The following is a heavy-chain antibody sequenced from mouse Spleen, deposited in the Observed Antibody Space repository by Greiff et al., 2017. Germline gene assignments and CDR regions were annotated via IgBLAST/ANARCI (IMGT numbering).Heavy chain of an antibody. CDR1: GYTFTDYE. CDR3: TRRGMITGFDY. J-gene: IGHJ2*01. D-gene: IGHD2-4*01. CDR2: IDPETGGT. V-gene: IGHV1-15*01. Sequence: VKVVESGAELVRPGASVTLSCKASGYTFTDYEMHWVKQTPVHGLEWIGAIDPETGGTAYNQKFKGKAILTADKSSSTAYMELRSLTSEDSAVYYCTRRGMITGFDYWGQGTTLTVSS.